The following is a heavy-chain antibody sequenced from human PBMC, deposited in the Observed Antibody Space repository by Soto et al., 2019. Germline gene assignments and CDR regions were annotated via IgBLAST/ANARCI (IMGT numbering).Heavy chain of an antibody. CDR1: GGTFSSYA. CDR2: IIPIFGTA. Sequence: ASVKVSCKASGGTFSSYAISWVRQAPGQGLEWMGGIIPIFGTANYAKKFQGRGTITADESTSTAYMELSSLRSEDTAVYYCARDRDSGYDSLDYWGQGTLVTVSS. J-gene: IGHJ4*02. D-gene: IGHD5-12*01. V-gene: IGHV1-69*13. CDR3: ARDRDSGYDSLDY.